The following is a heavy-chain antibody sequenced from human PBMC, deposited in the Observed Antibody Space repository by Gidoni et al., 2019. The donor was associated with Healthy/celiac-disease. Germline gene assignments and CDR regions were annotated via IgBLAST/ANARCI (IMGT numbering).Heavy chain of an antibody. J-gene: IGHJ6*02. CDR2: INHSGST. V-gene: IGHV4-34*01. CDR3: AREAAYYYYYGMDV. Sequence: QVQLQQWGAGLLKPSETLSLTCAVYGGSFSGYYWSWIRQPPGKGLEWIGEINHSGSTNYNPSLKSRVTISVDTSKNQFSLKLSSVTAADTAVYYCAREAAYYYYYGMDVWGQGTTVTVSS. CDR1: GGSFSGYY.